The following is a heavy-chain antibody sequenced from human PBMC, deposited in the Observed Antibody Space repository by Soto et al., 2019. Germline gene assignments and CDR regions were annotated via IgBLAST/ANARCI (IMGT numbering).Heavy chain of an antibody. J-gene: IGHJ4*02. D-gene: IGHD3-16*01. V-gene: IGHV1-18*01. CDR3: ARGGTPIDY. CDR1: GYTFTNFG. Sequence: QVQLVQSGAEVKKPGASVKVSCKASGYTFTNFGISWVRQAPGQGLEWMGWISAYNGNTNYAQNFQGRVTMTTDTSTRTANRELRGLRSADPAGYYGARGGTPIDYWGQGTLVTVSS. CDR2: ISAYNGNT.